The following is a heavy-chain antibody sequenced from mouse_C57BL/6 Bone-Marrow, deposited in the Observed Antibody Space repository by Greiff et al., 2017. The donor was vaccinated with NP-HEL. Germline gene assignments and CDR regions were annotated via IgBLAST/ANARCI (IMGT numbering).Heavy chain of an antibody. D-gene: IGHD1-1*01. CDR1: GFTFSDYG. Sequence: EVQLVESGGGLVKPGGSLKLSCAASGFTFSDYGMHWVRQAPEKGLEWVAYISSGSSTIYYADTVKGRFTISRDNAKNTLFLQMTSLRSEDTAMYYCARQGYYGSPYYFDYWGQGTTLTVSS. J-gene: IGHJ2*01. CDR3: ARQGYYGSPYYFDY. V-gene: IGHV5-17*01. CDR2: ISSGSSTI.